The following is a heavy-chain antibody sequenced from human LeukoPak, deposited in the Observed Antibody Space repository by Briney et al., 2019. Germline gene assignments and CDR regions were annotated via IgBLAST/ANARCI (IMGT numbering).Heavy chain of an antibody. J-gene: IGHJ4*02. D-gene: IGHD3-16*02. V-gene: IGHV3-23*01. CDR3: AKEAFTFGGVIAPFDY. CDR2: ISGSGGST. CDR1: GFTFCHYS. Sequence: GSLRLSCAASGFTFCHYSISWGRQAPGEGLEGVSAISGSGGSTYYADSVKGRFTISRDNSKNTLYLQMNSLRAEDTAVYYCAKEAFTFGGVIAPFDYWGQGTLVTVSS.